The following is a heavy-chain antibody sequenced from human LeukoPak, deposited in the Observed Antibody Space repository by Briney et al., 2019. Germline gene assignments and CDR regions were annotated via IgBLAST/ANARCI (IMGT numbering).Heavy chain of an antibody. V-gene: IGHV4-31*02. J-gene: IGHJ4*02. CDR3: ARSQDIIAVPAALPVR. D-gene: IGHD2-2*01. CDR2: IYYSGST. Sequence: SWIRQHPGKGLEWIGYIYYSGSTYYNPSLKSRVTISVDTSKNQFSLNLSSVTAADTAVYYCARSQDIIAVPAALPVRWGQGTLVTVSS.